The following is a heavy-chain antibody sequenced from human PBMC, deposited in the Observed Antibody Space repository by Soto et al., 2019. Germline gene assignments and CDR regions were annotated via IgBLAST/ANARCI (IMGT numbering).Heavy chain of an antibody. Sequence: QVQLQQWGAGLLKPSETLSLTCAVYGGSFSGYNGSWIRQPPGKGLEWIGEINHSGSTNYNPSLKSRVTISVDTSQNQFSLKLSSVTDADTAVYYCARGGINVAEGGIAAAGGQFDPWGQGTLVTVSS. CDR1: GGSFSGYN. CDR3: ARGGINVAEGGIAAAGGQFDP. J-gene: IGHJ5*02. D-gene: IGHD6-13*01. V-gene: IGHV4-34*01. CDR2: INHSGST.